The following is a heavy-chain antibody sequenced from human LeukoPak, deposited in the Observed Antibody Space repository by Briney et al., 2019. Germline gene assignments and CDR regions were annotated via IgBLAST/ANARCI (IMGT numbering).Heavy chain of an antibody. Sequence: PSETLSLTCTVSGGSISSGSYYWSWIRQPAGKGLEWIGRIYTSGSTNYNPSLKSRVTISVDTSKNQFSLKLSSVTAADTAVYYCARLAGGNVAVSGAFDYWGQGALVTVSS. CDR3: ARLAGGNVAVSGAFDY. CDR1: GGSISSGSYY. CDR2: IYTSGST. J-gene: IGHJ4*02. V-gene: IGHV4-61*02. D-gene: IGHD6-19*01.